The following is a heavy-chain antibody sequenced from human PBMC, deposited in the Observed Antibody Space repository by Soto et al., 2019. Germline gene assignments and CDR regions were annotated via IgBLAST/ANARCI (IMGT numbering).Heavy chain of an antibody. CDR2: VYPGDSDS. CDR1: GYMFGTYW. Sequence: PGESLKISCETSGYMFGTYWIAWVRQMPGKGLEWMGIVYPGDSDSIYSPSFQGQVTISVDRSSSTVFLQWSSLRASDTGIYYYARHSAMVEIDYWGQEPLVTVSS. V-gene: IGHV5-51*01. CDR3: ARHSAMVEIDY. J-gene: IGHJ4*02. D-gene: IGHD2-15*01.